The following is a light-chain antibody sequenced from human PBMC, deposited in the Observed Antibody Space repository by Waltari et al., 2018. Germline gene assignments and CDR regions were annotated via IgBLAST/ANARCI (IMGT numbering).Light chain of an antibody. Sequence: IVLTQSPGTLSLSPGERATLSCRASQSVSSSYLAWYQQKPGQAPRLLIYGASSRATGIPDRFSGSGSGTDFTLTISRLEPEDFAVYYCQQYGSSPHTFGPGTKVDIK. J-gene: IGKJ3*01. CDR3: QQYGSSPHT. V-gene: IGKV3-20*01. CDR1: QSVSSSY. CDR2: GAS.